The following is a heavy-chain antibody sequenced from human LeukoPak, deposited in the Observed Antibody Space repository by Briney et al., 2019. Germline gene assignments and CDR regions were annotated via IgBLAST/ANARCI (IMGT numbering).Heavy chain of an antibody. Sequence: SETLSLTCTVSGGSISSYYWSWIRQPAGKGLEWIGRIYTSGSTNYNPSLKSRVTMSVDTSKNQFSPKLSSVTAADTAVYYCAREHRITIFGVAPFDYWGQGTLVTVS. CDR1: GGSISSYY. CDR3: AREHRITIFGVAPFDY. D-gene: IGHD3-3*01. J-gene: IGHJ4*02. CDR2: IYTSGST. V-gene: IGHV4-4*07.